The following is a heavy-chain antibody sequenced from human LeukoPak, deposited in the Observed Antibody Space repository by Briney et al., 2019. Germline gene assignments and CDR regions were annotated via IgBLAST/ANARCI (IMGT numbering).Heavy chain of an antibody. CDR3: ARERRYSTFDP. V-gene: IGHV3-48*03. CDR2: ISSSGSTI. CDR1: GFTFSSYE. Sequence: GGALRLSCAASGFTFSSYEMNWVRQAPGEGAGWVSYISSSGSTIYYADSVKGRFTISRDNAKNSLYLQMNSLRAEDTAVYYCARERRYSTFDPWGQGTLVTVSS. D-gene: IGHD1-14*01. J-gene: IGHJ5*02.